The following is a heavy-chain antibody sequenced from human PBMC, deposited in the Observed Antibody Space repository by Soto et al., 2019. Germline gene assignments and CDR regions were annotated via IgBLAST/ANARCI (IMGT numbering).Heavy chain of an antibody. D-gene: IGHD1-7*01. J-gene: IGHJ6*03. V-gene: IGHV6-1*01. CDR3: AGTTAHQWYYMDV. Sequence: SQTLSLTCAISGDSVSSNSAAWNWIRLSPSRGLEWLARTYYRSRWYNDYAVSVRSRITVNPDTSKNQFSLQLTSVTPEDTAVYYCAGTTAHQWYYMDVWGKGTTVTVSS. CDR1: GDSVSSNSAA. CDR2: TYYRSRWYN.